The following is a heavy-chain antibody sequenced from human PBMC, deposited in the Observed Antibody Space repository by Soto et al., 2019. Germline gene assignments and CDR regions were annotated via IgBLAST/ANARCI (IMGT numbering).Heavy chain of an antibody. Sequence: GGSLRLSCAASGFTFSSFAMNWVRQSPGKGLEWVSVISASGGNTYYADSVTGRFTISRDKSKNTVYLQMNSLRAEDTAVYYCTRDSGYYGFFWGQRSMVTVSS. D-gene: IGHD3-10*01. V-gene: IGHV3-23*01. J-gene: IGHJ3*01. CDR2: ISASGGNT. CDR1: GFTFSSFA. CDR3: TRDSGYYGFF.